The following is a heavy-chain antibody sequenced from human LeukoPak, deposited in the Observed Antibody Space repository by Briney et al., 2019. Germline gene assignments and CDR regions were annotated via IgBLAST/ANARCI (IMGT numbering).Heavy chain of an antibody. CDR2: IYYSGST. D-gene: IGHD3-9*01. CDR3: ARSRYYDILTGYYRGLDFDY. J-gene: IGHJ4*02. CDR1: GGSVSSGSYY. Sequence: SETLSLTCTVSGGSVSSGSYYWSWIRQRPGKGLEWIGYIYYSGSTNYNPSLKSRVTISVDTSKNQFSLKLSSVTAADTAVYYCARSRYYDILTGYYRGLDFDYWGQGTLVTVSS. V-gene: IGHV4-61*01.